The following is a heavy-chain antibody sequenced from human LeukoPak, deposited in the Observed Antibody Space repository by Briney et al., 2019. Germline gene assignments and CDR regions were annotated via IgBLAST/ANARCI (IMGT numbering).Heavy chain of an antibody. Sequence: SGPTLVKPTQTLTLTCTFSGFSLSTSAVGVGWIRQPPGKALEWLALIYWDDDKRYSPSLKSRLTITKDTSKNQVVLTMTNMDPVDTATYYCAHSLPIVATGTYPFDHWGQGTLVTVSS. CDR2: IYWDDDK. V-gene: IGHV2-5*02. CDR1: GFSLSTSAVG. J-gene: IGHJ4*02. D-gene: IGHD6-13*01. CDR3: AHSLPIVATGTYPFDH.